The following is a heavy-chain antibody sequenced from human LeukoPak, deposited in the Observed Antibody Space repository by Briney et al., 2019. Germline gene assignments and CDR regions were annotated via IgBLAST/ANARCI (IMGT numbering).Heavy chain of an antibody. CDR1: GFTFSSYS. D-gene: IGHD5-24*01. CDR3: ASTVYNYFWFDY. CDR2: IYSGGST. Sequence: GGSLSLSCAASGFTFSSYSMSWVRQAPGKGLEWVSVIYSGGSTYYADSVKGRFTISRDNSKNTLYLQMNSLRAEDTAVYYCASTVYNYFWFDYWGQGTLVTVSS. J-gene: IGHJ5*01. V-gene: IGHV3-66*01.